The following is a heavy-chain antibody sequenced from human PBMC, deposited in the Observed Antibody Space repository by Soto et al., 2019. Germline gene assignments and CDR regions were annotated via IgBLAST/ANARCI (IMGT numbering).Heavy chain of an antibody. CDR1: GFTFSNAW. CDR2: IKSKTDGGTT. Sequence: GGSLRLSCAASGFTFSNAWMNWVRQAPGKGLEWVGRIKSKTDGGTTDYAAPVKGRFTISRDDSKNTLYLQMNSLKTEDTAVYYCTTEHDYVWGSYRPEHYYFDYWGQGTLVTVS. D-gene: IGHD3-16*02. J-gene: IGHJ4*02. CDR3: TTEHDYVWGSYRPEHYYFDY. V-gene: IGHV3-15*07.